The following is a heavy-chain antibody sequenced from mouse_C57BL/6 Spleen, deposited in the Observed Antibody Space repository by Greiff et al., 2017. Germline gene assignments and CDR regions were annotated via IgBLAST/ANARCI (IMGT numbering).Heavy chain of an antibody. J-gene: IGHJ3*01. CDR1: GYSITSGYY. CDR2: ISYDGSN. CDR3: ARATYYDYDGDPAWFAY. D-gene: IGHD2-4*01. V-gene: IGHV3-6*01. Sequence: EVKLMESGPGLVKPSQSLSLTCSVTGYSITSGYYWNWIRQFPGNKLEWMGYISYDGSNNYNPSLKNRISITRDTSKNQFFLKLNSVTTEDTATYYCARATYYDYDGDPAWFAYWGQGTLVTVSA.